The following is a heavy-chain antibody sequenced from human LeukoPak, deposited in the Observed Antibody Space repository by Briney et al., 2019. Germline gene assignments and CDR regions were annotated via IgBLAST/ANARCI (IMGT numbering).Heavy chain of an antibody. D-gene: IGHD3-9*01. Sequence: ASVKVSCKASGYTFTSYDINWVRQATGQGLEWMGWMNPNSGNTGYAQKFQGRVTMTRNTSISTAYMELSSLRSEDTAVYYCARGGYPNYDILTGYYEDYCYYGMDVWGQGTTVTVSS. CDR3: ARGGYPNYDILTGYYEDYCYYGMDV. CDR2: MNPNSGNT. V-gene: IGHV1-8*01. J-gene: IGHJ6*02. CDR1: GYTFTSYD.